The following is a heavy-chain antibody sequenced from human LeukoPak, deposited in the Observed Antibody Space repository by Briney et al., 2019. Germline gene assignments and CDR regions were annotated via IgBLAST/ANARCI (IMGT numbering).Heavy chain of an antibody. V-gene: IGHV1-18*01. CDR2: IGAYNGNT. J-gene: IGHJ6*02. Sequence: SVKVSCKASGYTFTSYGISWVRQAPGQGLEWMGWIGAYNGNTNYAQKLQGRVTITRDTSASTAYMELSSLRSEDTAVYYCARAEGLRFLEWLSTNYYYYGMDVWGQGTTVTVSS. CDR1: GYTFTSYG. CDR3: ARAEGLRFLEWLSTNYYYYGMDV. D-gene: IGHD3-3*01.